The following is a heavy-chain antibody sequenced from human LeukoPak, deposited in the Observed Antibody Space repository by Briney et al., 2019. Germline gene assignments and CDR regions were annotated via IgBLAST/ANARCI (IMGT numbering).Heavy chain of an antibody. CDR1: GASINSGADY. V-gene: IGHV4-61*02. CDR2: IHSSGFT. D-gene: IGHD2-8*01. CDR3: ARGTYPRD. Sequence: SETLSLTCTVSGASINSGADYWHWIRRPAGKGLEWIGRIHSSGFTNYNPSLQSRVTISADMSRNQFSLRLSSVTAADTAVYFCARGTYPRDWGQGTLVTVSS. J-gene: IGHJ4*02.